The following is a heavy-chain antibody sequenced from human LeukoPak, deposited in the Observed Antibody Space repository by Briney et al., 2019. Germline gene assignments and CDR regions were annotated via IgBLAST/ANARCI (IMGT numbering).Heavy chain of an antibody. Sequence: GASVKVSCKASGYTFTSYAMHWVRQAPGQRLEWMRWINAGNGNTKYSQKFQGRVTITRDTSASTAYMELSSLRSEDTAVYYCARALMTTQFPPDYWGQGTLVTVSS. D-gene: IGHD4-11*01. CDR2: INAGNGNT. CDR3: ARALMTTQFPPDY. CDR1: GYTFTSYA. J-gene: IGHJ4*02. V-gene: IGHV1-3*01.